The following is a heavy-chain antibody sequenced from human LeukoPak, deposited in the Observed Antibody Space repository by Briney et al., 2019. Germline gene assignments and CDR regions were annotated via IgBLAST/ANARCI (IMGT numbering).Heavy chain of an antibody. CDR1: GGTFSSYA. Sequence: SVKVSCKASGGTFSSYAISWVRQAPGQGLEWMGRIIPILGIANYAQKFQGRVTITADKSTSTAYMELSSLRSEDTAVYYCARATYSSGSYYFDYWGQGTLVTVSS. V-gene: IGHV1-69*04. J-gene: IGHJ4*02. CDR3: ARATYSSGSYYFDY. CDR2: IIPILGIA. D-gene: IGHD6-19*01.